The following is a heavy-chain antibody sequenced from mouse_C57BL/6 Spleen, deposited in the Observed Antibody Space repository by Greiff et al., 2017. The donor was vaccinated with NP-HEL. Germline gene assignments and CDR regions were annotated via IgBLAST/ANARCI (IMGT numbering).Heavy chain of an antibody. V-gene: IGHV5-4*01. CDR2: ISDGGSYT. CDR1: GFTFSSYA. D-gene: IGHD1-1*01. CDR3: ATDNGNLFDY. J-gene: IGHJ2*01. Sequence: EVNVVESGGGLVKPGGSLKLSCAASGFTFSSYAMSWVRQTPEQRLEWVATISDGGSYTYYPDNVKGRFTISRDNAKNNLYLQMSHLKSEDTAMYYCATDNGNLFDYWGQGTTLTVSS.